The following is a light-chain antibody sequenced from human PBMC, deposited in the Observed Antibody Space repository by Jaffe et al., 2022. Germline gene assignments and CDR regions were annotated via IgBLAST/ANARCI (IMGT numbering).Light chain of an antibody. V-gene: IGKV2D-29*02. Sequence: DIVMTQTPLSLSLTPGQPASISCRSSQSLVYSDGKTYLSWFLQKPGQSPQLLIHGVSNRFSGVSDRFSGSGSGTVYTLKISRVEAEDVGLYYCMQHVEAPWTFGQGTKVEIK. CDR3: MQHVEAPWT. CDR1: QSLVYSDGKTY. J-gene: IGKJ1*01. CDR2: GVS.